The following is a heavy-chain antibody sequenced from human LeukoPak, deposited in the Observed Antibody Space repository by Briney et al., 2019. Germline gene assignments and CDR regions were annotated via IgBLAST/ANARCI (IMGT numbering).Heavy chain of an antibody. J-gene: IGHJ4*02. CDR3: TTIKRGNIFGYFDF. CDR1: GGSMTTHH. D-gene: IGHD5-18*01. CDR2: VFDSGRT. V-gene: IGHV4-59*11. Sequence: SETLSLTCTVSGGSMTTHHWNWIRQTPGKGLEWSGYVFDSGRTKENPSLKSRVTLSADTSKDQLSLRLSSVTAADTAVYYCTTIKRGNIFGYFDFWGQGILVTVSS.